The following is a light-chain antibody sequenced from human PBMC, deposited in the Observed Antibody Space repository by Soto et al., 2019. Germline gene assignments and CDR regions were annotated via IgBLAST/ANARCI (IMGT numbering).Light chain of an antibody. CDR3: QQYQSYFYT. V-gene: IGKV1-5*03. Sequence: DIQMTQSPSTLSASVGDRVTITCRASQSISWWLAWYQQKPGKAPKLLIYKASTLESGVPSRFSGSGSGTEFTLPINSLQPDDFATYYCQQYQSYFYTFGQGTKLEIK. CDR2: KAS. J-gene: IGKJ2*01. CDR1: QSISWW.